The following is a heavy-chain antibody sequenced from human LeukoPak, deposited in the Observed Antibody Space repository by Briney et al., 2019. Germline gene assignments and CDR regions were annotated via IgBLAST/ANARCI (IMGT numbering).Heavy chain of an antibody. V-gene: IGHV4-34*01. D-gene: IGHD2-8*01. CDR2: INHSGST. Sequence: SETLSLTCAVYGGSFCGYYWSWIRQPPGKGLEWIGEINHSGSTNYNPSLKSRVTISVDTSKNQFSLKLSSVTAADTAVYYCARPRLLVLMVYARYEFDYWGQGTLVTVSS. CDR3: ARPRLLVLMVYARYEFDY. J-gene: IGHJ4*02. CDR1: GGSFCGYY.